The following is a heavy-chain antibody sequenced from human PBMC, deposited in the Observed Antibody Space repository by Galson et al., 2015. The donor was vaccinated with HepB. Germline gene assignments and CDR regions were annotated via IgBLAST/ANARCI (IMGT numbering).Heavy chain of an antibody. Sequence: SLRLSCAASGFTFSSYSMNWVRQAPGKGLEWVSSISSSSSYIYYADSVKGRFTISRDNAKNSLYLQMNSLRAEDTAVYYCAKDVGGGGSYYVFDYWGQGTLVTVSS. CDR3: AKDVGGGGSYYVFDY. J-gene: IGHJ4*02. CDR1: GFTFSSYS. CDR2: ISSSSSYI. V-gene: IGHV3-21*01. D-gene: IGHD1-26*01.